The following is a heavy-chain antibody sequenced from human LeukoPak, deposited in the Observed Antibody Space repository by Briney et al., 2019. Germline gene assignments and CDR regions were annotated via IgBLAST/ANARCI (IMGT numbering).Heavy chain of an antibody. Sequence: GGSLRLSCAASGFTFSSYAMHWVRQAPGEGLEWVAVISYDGSNKYYADSVKGRFTISRDNAKNSLYLQMNSLRAEDTAVYYCARGQLTGLWYFDLWGRGTLVTVSS. V-gene: IGHV3-30-3*01. CDR3: ARGQLTGLWYFDL. CDR1: GFTFSSYA. J-gene: IGHJ2*01. D-gene: IGHD7-27*01. CDR2: ISYDGSNK.